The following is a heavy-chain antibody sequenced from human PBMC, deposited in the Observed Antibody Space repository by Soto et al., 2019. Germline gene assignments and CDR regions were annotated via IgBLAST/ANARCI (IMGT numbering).Heavy chain of an antibody. V-gene: IGHV4-38-2*01. J-gene: IGHJ4*02. CDR1: GFSLSSGYY. CDR2: IYHSGST. D-gene: IGHD1-26*01. Sequence: SETLSLTCVVSGFSLSSGYYWGWIRQPPGKGLECIGTIYHSGSTYYNPSLKSRVTISVDTSKNQFSLKVNSVTAADTAVYFCARGKWEPYYFDYWGQGPLVTVSS. CDR3: ARGKWEPYYFDY.